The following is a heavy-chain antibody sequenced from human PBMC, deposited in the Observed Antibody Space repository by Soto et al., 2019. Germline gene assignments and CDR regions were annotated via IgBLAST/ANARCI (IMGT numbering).Heavy chain of an antibody. CDR1: GFTFSSYG. CDR2: IWYDGSNK. V-gene: IGHV3-33*01. J-gene: IGHJ4*02. D-gene: IGHD6-19*01. Sequence: QVQLVESGGGVVQPGRSLRLSCAASGFTFSSYGMHWVRQAPGKGLEWVAVIWYDGSNKYYADSVKGRFTISRDNSKNTLYLQMNSLRAEDTAVYYCARDEVIAVAGHRLLTLKYWGQGTLVTVSS. CDR3: ARDEVIAVAGHRLLTLKY.